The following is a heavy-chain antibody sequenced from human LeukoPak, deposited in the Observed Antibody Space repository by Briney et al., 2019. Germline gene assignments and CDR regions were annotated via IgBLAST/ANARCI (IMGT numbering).Heavy chain of an antibody. D-gene: IGHD1-26*01. V-gene: IGHV3-7*03. CDR1: GFTFSSYW. CDR3: ARGRGGSRCDY. CDR2: INHNGNVN. Sequence: GGSLRLSCAASGFTFSSYWMNWARQAPGKGLEWVASINHNGNVNYYVDSVKGRFTISRDNAKNSLYLQMSNLRAEDTAVYYCARGRGGSRCDYWGQGTLVTVSS. J-gene: IGHJ4*02.